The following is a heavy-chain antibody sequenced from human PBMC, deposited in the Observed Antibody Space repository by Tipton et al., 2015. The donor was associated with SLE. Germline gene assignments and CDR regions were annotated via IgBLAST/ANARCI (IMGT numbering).Heavy chain of an antibody. CDR2: INEDGNKK. Sequence: LSLTCTVSGGSITSSYYWTWVRQAPGKGLEWVANINEDGNKKYYVDSVKGRFTISRDNAKNSLYLQMNSLRVEDTAVYYCARDIGRRESLWGQGTLVTVSS. V-gene: IGHV3-7*01. CDR1: GGSITSSYY. CDR3: ARDIGRRESL. J-gene: IGHJ1*01. D-gene: IGHD3-16*01.